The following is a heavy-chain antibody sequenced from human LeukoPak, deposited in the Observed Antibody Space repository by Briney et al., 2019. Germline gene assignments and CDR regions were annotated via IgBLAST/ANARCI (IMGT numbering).Heavy chain of an antibody. CDR3: ARALGGGSSAWFDP. Sequence: SETLSLTCTVSGGSISSSSYYWGWIRQPPGKGLEWIGSIHYSGITYYNPSLKGRVSISVDTSKNQFSLKLSSVTAADTAVYYCARALGGGSSAWFDPWGQGTLVTVSS. V-gene: IGHV4-39*07. J-gene: IGHJ5*02. CDR1: GGSISSSSYY. CDR2: IHYSGIT. D-gene: IGHD1-26*01.